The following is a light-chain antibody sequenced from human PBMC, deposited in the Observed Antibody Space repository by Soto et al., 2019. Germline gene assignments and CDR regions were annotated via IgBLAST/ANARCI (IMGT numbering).Light chain of an antibody. CDR3: QQSYSTPRT. CDR2: AAS. V-gene: IGKV1-39*01. J-gene: IGKJ1*01. Sequence: DIQMTQSPSSLSASVEDRVTITCRTSQSISNYLNWYQQKPGKAPTLLIDAASTLQSGVPSRFSGSGSETDFTLTISGLQTEDFATYYGQQSYSTPRTFGQGTKV. CDR1: QSISNY.